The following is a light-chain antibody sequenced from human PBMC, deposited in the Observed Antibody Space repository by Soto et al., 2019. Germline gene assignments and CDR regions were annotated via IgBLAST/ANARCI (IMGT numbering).Light chain of an antibody. Sequence: QSVLTQPPSVSGAPGQRVTISCTGSSSNIGAGYDVHWYQQLPGTAPKLLIYGNSNRPSGVPDRFSGSKSGTSASLAITGLQAEDEADYYCQSYDSSLSALFGGGTKVTGL. J-gene: IGLJ2*01. CDR1: SSNIGAGYD. CDR3: QSYDSSLSAL. V-gene: IGLV1-40*01. CDR2: GNS.